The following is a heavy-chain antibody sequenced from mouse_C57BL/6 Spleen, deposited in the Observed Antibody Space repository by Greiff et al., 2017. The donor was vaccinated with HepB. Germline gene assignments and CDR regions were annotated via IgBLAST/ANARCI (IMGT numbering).Heavy chain of an antibody. CDR3: TTDSNPGY. CDR2: IDPENGDT. D-gene: IGHD2-5*01. J-gene: IGHJ4*01. V-gene: IGHV14-4*01. Sequence: EVQLQQSGAELVRPGASVKLSCTASGFNIKDDYMHWVKQRPEQGLEWIGWIDPENGDTEYASKFQGKATITADTSSNTAYLQLSSLTSEDTAVYYCTTDSNPGYWGQGTSVTVSS. CDR1: GFNIKDDY.